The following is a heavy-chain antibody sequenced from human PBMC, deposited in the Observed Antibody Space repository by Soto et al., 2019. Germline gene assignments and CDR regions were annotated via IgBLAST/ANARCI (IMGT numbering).Heavy chain of an antibody. Sequence: SVKLTCKASGYTFTSYYMHWVRQAPGQGLEWMGIINPSGGSTSYAQKFQGRVTMTRDTSTSTVYMELSSLRSEDTAVYYCARDSAGQTTGYYYYYYGMDVWGQGTTVTVSS. D-gene: IGHD4-4*01. CDR1: GYTFTSYY. V-gene: IGHV1-46*01. CDR3: ARDSAGQTTGYYYYYYGMDV. CDR2: INPSGGST. J-gene: IGHJ6*02.